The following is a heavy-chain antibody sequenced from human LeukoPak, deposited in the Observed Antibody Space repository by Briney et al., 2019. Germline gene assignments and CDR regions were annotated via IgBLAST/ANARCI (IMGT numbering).Heavy chain of an antibody. D-gene: IGHD2/OR15-2a*01. CDR1: GFTFNNYA. V-gene: IGHV3-23*01. CDR3: AKEPREYCSSSACPNWLDP. J-gene: IGHJ5*02. CDR2: ISASGGTT. Sequence: GGSLRLSCAASGFTFNNYAMSWVRQAPGKGLEWVSAISASGGTTYYADSVRGRFTISRDNSENTLYLQMNSLRVEDTAVYYCAKEPREYCSSSACPNWLDPWGQGALVTVS.